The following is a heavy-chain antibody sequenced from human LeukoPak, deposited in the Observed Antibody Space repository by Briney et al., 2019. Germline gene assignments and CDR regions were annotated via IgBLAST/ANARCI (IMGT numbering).Heavy chain of an antibody. CDR3: ARRDFWTGPTLDY. CDR2: IKQDGNEK. J-gene: IGHJ4*02. D-gene: IGHD3/OR15-3a*01. V-gene: IGHV3-7*01. CDR1: GFTFSSYW. Sequence: GGSLRLSCVASGFTFSSYWMSWVRQAPGKGLEWVANIKQDGNEKHYVDSVKGRFTISRDNAKKSLYLQMNGLRAEDTAVYYCARRDFWTGPTLDYWGQGTLVTVSS.